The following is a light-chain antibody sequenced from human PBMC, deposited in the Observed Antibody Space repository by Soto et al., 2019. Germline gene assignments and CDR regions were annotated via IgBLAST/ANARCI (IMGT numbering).Light chain of an antibody. CDR2: NFN. CDR1: SRDVGGYNY. CDR3: SSYRTGSVI. V-gene: IGLV2-14*03. Sequence: QSALTQPASVSGSPGQSITISCTGTSRDVGGYNYISWYQQHPGKTPRLIIYNFNNRPSGVSNRFSGSKSGNTASLTISGLQAEDEADYYCSSYRTGSVIVGGGTKLTVL. J-gene: IGLJ2*01.